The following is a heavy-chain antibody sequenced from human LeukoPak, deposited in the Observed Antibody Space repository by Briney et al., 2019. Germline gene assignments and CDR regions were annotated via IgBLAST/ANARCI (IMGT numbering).Heavy chain of an antibody. V-gene: IGHV4-31*03. CDR3: ASGGVMVRESGTNPYYFDY. CDR2: FYHRA. J-gene: IGHJ4*02. Sequence: SETLSLTCTVSGGSSVSRGGYYWTWIRQHPEKGLEWIGYFYHRASYNPSLKSRVTISVDTAKNQFSLKLRSVTAADTAVYYCASGGVMVRESGTNPYYFDYWGQGTLVTVSS. CDR1: GGSSVSRGGYY. D-gene: IGHD3-10*01.